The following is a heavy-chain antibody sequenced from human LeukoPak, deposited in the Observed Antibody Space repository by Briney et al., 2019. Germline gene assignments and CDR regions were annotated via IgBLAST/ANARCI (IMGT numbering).Heavy chain of an antibody. D-gene: IGHD2-15*01. V-gene: IGHV3-53*01. CDR1: GFTVSSNY. CDR3: ASLYRSGGRIEAFDI. Sequence: SGGSLRLSCSASGFTVSSNYINWVRQAPGKGLEWVSVIDTGGRTCYADSVKGRFTISRDSSKNTLYLQMNSLRAADTAVYYCASLYRSGGRIEAFDIWGQGTMVTVSS. J-gene: IGHJ3*02. CDR2: IDTGGRT.